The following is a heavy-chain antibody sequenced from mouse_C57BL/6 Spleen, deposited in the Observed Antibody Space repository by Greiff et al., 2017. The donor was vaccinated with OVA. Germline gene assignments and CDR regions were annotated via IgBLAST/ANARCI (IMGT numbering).Heavy chain of an antibody. CDR2: IWSGGST. J-gene: IGHJ1*03. CDR3: ASYGNYEYFDV. Sequence: VMLVESGPGLVQPSQSLSITCTVSGFSLTSYGVHWVRQSPGKGLEWLGVIWSGGSTDYNAAFISRLSISKDNSKSQVFFKMNSLQADDTAIYYCASYGNYEYFDVWGTGTTVTVSS. V-gene: IGHV2-2*01. CDR1: GFSLTSYG. D-gene: IGHD2-1*01.